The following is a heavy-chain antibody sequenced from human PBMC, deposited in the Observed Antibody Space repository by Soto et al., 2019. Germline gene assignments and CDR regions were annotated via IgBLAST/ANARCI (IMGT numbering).Heavy chain of an antibody. V-gene: IGHV3-74*01. CDR1: GFTFSSYW. CDR2: INSDGSST. CDR3: ARDGNWGSDFDY. D-gene: IGHD7-27*01. Sequence: EVQLVESGGGLVQPGGSLRLSCAASGFTFSSYWMHWVRQAPGKGLVWVARINSDGSSTSYADSVKGRFTISRDNAKNTLYLKMNSLKAEDTAVYYCARDGNWGSDFDYWGQGTLVTVSS. J-gene: IGHJ4*02.